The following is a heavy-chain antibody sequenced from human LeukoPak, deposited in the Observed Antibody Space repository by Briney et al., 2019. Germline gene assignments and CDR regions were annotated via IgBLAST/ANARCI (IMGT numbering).Heavy chain of an antibody. J-gene: IGHJ5*02. V-gene: IGHV3-30-3*01. CDR1: GFTFSSYA. Sequence: QSGRSLRLSCAASGFTFSSYAMHWVRQAPGKGLEWVAVISYDGSNKYYADSVKGRFTISRDNSKNTLYLQMNSLRAEDTAVYYCARGGTMVRGVISLNWFDPWGQGTLVTVSS. D-gene: IGHD3-10*01. CDR3: ARGGTMVRGVISLNWFDP. CDR2: ISYDGSNK.